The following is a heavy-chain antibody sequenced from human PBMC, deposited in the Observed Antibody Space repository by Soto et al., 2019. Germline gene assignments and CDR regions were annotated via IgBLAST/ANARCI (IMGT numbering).Heavy chain of an antibody. V-gene: IGHV4-59*01. D-gene: IGHD4-4*01. J-gene: IGHJ4*02. CDR2: ISYRGNT. Sequence: SETLSLTCNVSGGSISSYYWSRVRQPPGKGLEWIGYISYRGNTNYNPSLKSRVTISGDTSKNQLSLKLRSVTAADTAVYYCARHMTTVIYFDHWGQGTLVTVSS. CDR1: GGSISSYY. CDR3: ARHMTTVIYFDH.